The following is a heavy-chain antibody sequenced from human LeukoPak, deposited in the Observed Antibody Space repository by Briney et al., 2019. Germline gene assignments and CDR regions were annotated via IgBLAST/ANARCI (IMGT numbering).Heavy chain of an antibody. CDR1: GFSFNSYW. CDR2: IKQDGSEE. J-gene: IGHJ6*02. D-gene: IGHD3-10*01. Sequence: GGSLRLSCTASGFSFNSYWMSWVRQAPGKGLEWVANIKQDGSEEYYVDSLKGRFTISRDNTKDSLYLQMNSLRAEDTAVYYCARGGIYYFYGMDVWGQGTTVTVSS. CDR3: ARGGIYYFYGMDV. V-gene: IGHV3-7*03.